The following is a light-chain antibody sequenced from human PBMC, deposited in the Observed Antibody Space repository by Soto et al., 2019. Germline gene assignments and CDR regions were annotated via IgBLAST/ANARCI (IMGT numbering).Light chain of an antibody. Sequence: EIVLTQSPASLSLSPGEGATLSCRASESISSQLGWYQQQPDQAPRLLIYDASNRAAGVPARFSGSGSGTDYTLTISSLEPEDFAVYYCQQRLSWPITFGQGTRLEIK. J-gene: IGKJ5*01. CDR3: QQRLSWPIT. CDR2: DAS. CDR1: ESISSQ. V-gene: IGKV3-11*01.